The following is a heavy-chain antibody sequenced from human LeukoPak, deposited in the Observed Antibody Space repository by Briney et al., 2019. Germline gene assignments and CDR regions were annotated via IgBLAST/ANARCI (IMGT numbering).Heavy chain of an antibody. CDR2: IYYSGST. Sequence: SETLSLTCTVSGGSISSYYWSWIRQPPGKGLEWIGYIYYSGSTNYNPSLKSRVTISVDTSKNQFSLKLSSVTAADTAVYYCARARPSHVGNFDYWGQGTLVTVSS. CDR3: ARARPSHVGNFDY. V-gene: IGHV4-59*01. J-gene: IGHJ4*02. CDR1: GGSISSYY.